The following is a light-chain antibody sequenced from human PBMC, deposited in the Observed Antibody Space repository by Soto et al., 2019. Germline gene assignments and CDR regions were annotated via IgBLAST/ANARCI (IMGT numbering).Light chain of an antibody. CDR2: GAS. CDR1: QSVSSN. CDR3: QHYNNWPRT. V-gene: IGKV3-15*01. Sequence: EIVMTQSPATLSVSPGERATLSCRASQSVSSNLAWYQQKPGQAPRLLIYGASTRATGIPARFSGCRSGTEFTLTISSLQSEYFVVYYCQHYNNWPRTFGQGTKVEIK. J-gene: IGKJ1*01.